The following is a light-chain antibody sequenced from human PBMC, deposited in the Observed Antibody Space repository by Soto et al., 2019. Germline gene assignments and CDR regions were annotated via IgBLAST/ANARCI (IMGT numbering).Light chain of an antibody. CDR3: AAWDDSLDGHVA. Sequence: QSVLTQPPSASGTPGQRVTISCSGSSSNIGSNSVNWYQQLSGMAPKLLIYNNHQRPSGVPDRFSGSKSGTSASLAISGLQSEDEANYYCAAWDDSLDGHVAFGGGTKLTVL. J-gene: IGLJ2*01. CDR2: NNH. V-gene: IGLV1-44*01. CDR1: SSNIGSNS.